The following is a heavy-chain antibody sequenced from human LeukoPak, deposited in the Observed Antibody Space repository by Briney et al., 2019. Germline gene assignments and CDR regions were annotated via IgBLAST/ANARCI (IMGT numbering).Heavy chain of an antibody. CDR2: INGSGGST. V-gene: IGHV3-23*01. D-gene: IGHD5-18*01. CDR3: AKRIQSAMATGY. J-gene: IGHJ4*02. Sequence: GGSLRLSCAASGFTFSSYAMSWVRQAPGKGLEWVSDINGSGGSTYYADSVKGRFTISRDNSKNTLYLQMNGLRAEDTAVYYCAKRIQSAMATGYWGQGTLVTVSS. CDR1: GFTFSSYA.